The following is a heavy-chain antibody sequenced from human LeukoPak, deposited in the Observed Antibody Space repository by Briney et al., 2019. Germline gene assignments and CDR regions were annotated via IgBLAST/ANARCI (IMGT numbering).Heavy chain of an antibody. D-gene: IGHD4-17*01. CDR2: INWNGCST. V-gene: IGHV3-20*04. Sequence: GGSLRLSCAPSGLSFDDYCMSWVRQAPGKGLEGVSGINWNGCSTGYADSVKGRFTIPRDNAKNSMYLHMNSLRAEDTALYYCASAIVGGTTVTIFDYWGQGTLVTVSS. CDR3: ASAIVGGTTVTIFDY. CDR1: GLSFDDYC. J-gene: IGHJ4*02.